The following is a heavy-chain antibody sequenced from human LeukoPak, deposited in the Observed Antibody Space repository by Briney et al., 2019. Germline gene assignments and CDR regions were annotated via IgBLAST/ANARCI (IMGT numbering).Heavy chain of an antibody. V-gene: IGHV3-15*01. CDR2: IKSKTNGGEAT. CDR1: GFSFSHTW. J-gene: IGHJ3*01. D-gene: IGHD1-26*01. Sequence: PGGSLRLSCAGSGFSFSHTWMNWVRQAPGKGLEYIGRIKSKTNGGEATEYAAAVTGRFFISRDDSASTLYLLLNSLKTEDTAVYYCATDRIVGASAFDVWGQGTMVTVSS. CDR3: ATDRIVGASAFDV.